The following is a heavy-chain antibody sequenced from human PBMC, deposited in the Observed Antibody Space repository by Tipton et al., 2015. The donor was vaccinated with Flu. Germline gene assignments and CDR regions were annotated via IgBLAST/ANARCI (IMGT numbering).Heavy chain of an antibody. CDR1: GGSISTSGYY. D-gene: IGHD4-17*01. V-gene: IGHV4-39*07. J-gene: IGHJ4*02. CDR3: ARRGYGDYAPIDY. Sequence: TLSLTCTVSGGSISTSGYYWGWIRQPPGKGLEWIGSIRYGGSSYYTPSLKSRVTISLDTSKNQFSLKVSSVTAADTAVYYCARRGYGDYAPIDYWGQGTLVTVSS. CDR2: IRYGGSS.